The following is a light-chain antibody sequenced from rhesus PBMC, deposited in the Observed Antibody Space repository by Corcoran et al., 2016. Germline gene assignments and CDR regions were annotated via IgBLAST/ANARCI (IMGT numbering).Light chain of an antibody. CDR1: QGINHY. Sequence: DIQMTQSPSSLSASVGDRVTITCRASQGINHYLSWYQQKPGKAPKPLNYYSSSLETGVPSRFNGSGSGTAYTLHISSLQPEDIATYYCQQYNNSPLTFGGGTKVEIK. CDR3: QQYNNSPLT. CDR2: YSS. J-gene: IGKJ4*01. V-gene: IGKV1-66*01.